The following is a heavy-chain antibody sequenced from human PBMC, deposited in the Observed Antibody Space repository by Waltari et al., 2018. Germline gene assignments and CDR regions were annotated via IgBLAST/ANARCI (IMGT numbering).Heavy chain of an antibody. V-gene: IGHV1-2*06. D-gene: IGHD2-15*01. J-gene: IGHJ5*02. CDR3: ARDLGYCSGGSCYDP. CDR2: FNPNSGGT. CDR1: GYTFTGYY. Sequence: QVQLVQSGAEVKKPGASVKVSCKASGYTFTGYYMHWVRQAPGQGLEWMGRFNPNSGGTNDAQKCQGRVTMTGDTSISTAYMELSRLRSDDTAVYYCARDLGYCSGGSCYDPWGQGTLVTVSS.